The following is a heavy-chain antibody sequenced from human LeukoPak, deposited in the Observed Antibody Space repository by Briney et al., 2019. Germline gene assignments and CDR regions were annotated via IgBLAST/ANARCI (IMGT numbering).Heavy chain of an antibody. Sequence: SETLSLTCTVSGGSISSGGYYWSWIRQHPGKGLEWIGYIYYSGSTYYNPSLKSRVTISVDTSKNQFSLKLSSVTAADTAVYYCAGGTGFIIKDWGQGTLVTVSS. J-gene: IGHJ4*02. CDR2: IYYSGST. CDR3: AGGTGFIIKD. D-gene: IGHD3-9*01. V-gene: IGHV4-31*03. CDR1: GGSISSGGYY.